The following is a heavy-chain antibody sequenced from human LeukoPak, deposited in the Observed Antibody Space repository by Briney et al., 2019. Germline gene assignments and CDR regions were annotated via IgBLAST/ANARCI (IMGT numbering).Heavy chain of an antibody. CDR1: GFTFRSYS. CDR3: ARESNDILTGYHDY. V-gene: IGHV3-48*01. D-gene: IGHD3-9*01. CDR2: ISSSSSTI. J-gene: IGHJ4*02. Sequence: PGGSLRLSCAASGFTFRSYSMNWLRQAPGKGLEWVSYISSSSSTIYYADSVKGRFTISRDNAKNSLYLQMNSLRAEDTAVYYCARESNDILTGYHDYWGQGTLVTVSS.